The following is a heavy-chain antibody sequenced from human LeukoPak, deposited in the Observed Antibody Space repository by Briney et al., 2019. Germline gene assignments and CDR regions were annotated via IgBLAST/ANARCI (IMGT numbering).Heavy chain of an antibody. CDR1: GFNFANYG. J-gene: IGHJ4*02. D-gene: IGHD1-26*01. CDR2: IKQDGSEK. V-gene: IGHV3-7*03. CDR3: ARGRVGATNYFDY. Sequence: PGGSLRLSCSTFGFNFANYGVSWVRQAPGKGLEWVANIKQDGSEKYYVDSVKGRFTISRDNAKNSLYLQMNSLRAEDTAVYYCARGRVGATNYFDYWGQGTLVTVSS.